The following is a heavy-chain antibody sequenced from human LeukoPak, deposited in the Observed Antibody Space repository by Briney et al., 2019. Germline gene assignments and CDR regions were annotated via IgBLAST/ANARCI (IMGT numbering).Heavy chain of an antibody. V-gene: IGHV3-20*04. CDR2: ISWNGRNT. Sequence: GGSLRLSCAASGFTFSSYAMSWVRQTPGKGLEWVSGISWNGRNTAYAESLKGRFTISRDNAKNSLYLQMNSLRAEDTALYYCAKDSAFCSSTSCYWGFFDYWGQGTLVTVSS. CDR1: GFTFSSYA. J-gene: IGHJ4*02. D-gene: IGHD2-2*01. CDR3: AKDSAFCSSTSCYWGFFDY.